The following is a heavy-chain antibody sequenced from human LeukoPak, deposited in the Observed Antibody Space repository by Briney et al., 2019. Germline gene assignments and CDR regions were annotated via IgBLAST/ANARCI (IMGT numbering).Heavy chain of an antibody. D-gene: IGHD3-3*01. CDR1: GGSISSYY. Sequence: PSETLSLICTVSGGSISSYYWSWIRQPPGKGLEWVGYFYYSGSTNYNPSLKSRVSISVDTSKNQFSLKLSSVTTADTAVYYCARHHPYYDFWSGYPDYWGQGTLVTVSS. V-gene: IGHV4-59*01. J-gene: IGHJ4*02. CDR2: FYYSGST. CDR3: ARHHPYYDFWSGYPDY.